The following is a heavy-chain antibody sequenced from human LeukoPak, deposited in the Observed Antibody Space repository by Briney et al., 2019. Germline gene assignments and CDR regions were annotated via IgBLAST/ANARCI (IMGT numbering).Heavy chain of an antibody. V-gene: IGHV1-69*05. J-gene: IGHJ3*02. CDR1: GGSFSSYA. D-gene: IGHD2-15*01. CDR3: ASDYSDAFDI. CDR2: IIPIFGTA. Sequence: ASVKVSCKASGGSFSSYAISWVRQAPGQGLEWMGRIIPIFGTANYAQKFQGRVTITTDESTSTAYMELSSLRSEDTAVYYCASDYSDAFDIWGQGTMVTVSS.